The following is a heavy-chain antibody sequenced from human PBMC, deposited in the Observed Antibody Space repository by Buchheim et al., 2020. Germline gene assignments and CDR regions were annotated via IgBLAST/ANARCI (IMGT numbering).Heavy chain of an antibody. Sequence: EVQLEESGGGLVLPGGSLRLSCAGSGFTSSNYWMTWVRQAPGMGLEWVANIKQDGREKIYVDSVKGRFTISRDNAKSSLPLPMSSLKAEDTAVYYCARAGAGITIFGGVNGLDVWGQGTT. CDR3: ARAGAGITIFGGVNGLDV. D-gene: IGHD3-3*01. V-gene: IGHV3-7*01. CDR2: IKQDGREK. J-gene: IGHJ6*02. CDR1: GFTSSNYW.